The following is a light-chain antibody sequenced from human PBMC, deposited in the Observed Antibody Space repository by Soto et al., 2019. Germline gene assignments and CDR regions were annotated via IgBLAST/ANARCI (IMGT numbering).Light chain of an antibody. CDR3: HQYNDGPGGT. V-gene: IGKV3-15*01. J-gene: IGKJ1*01. CDR2: GAS. CDR1: QSVSNN. Sequence: EIVLTQSPGTLSLSPGERATLSCRASQSVSNNVAWYQQNPGQAPRLLIFGASTRATGIPVRFSGTVYGRQFTLTISSLQSEDFALYYCHQYNDGPGGTFGQGTKVDIK.